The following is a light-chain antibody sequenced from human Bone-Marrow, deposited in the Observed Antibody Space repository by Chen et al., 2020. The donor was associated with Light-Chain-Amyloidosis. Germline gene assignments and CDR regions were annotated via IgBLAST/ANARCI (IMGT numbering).Light chain of an antibody. CDR1: QTISSNY. CDR2: GSS. CDR3: QQYGTSPLT. V-gene: IGKV3-20*01. Sequence: EIVLTQPPCTLSLSPGEGANLSCMACQTISSNYLTWYQQKFGHAPRLLIYGSSSRATGIPDRFTGSGSGTDFTLASNRLEPEDFAMYYCQQYGTSPLTFGGGTKVEIK. J-gene: IGKJ4*01.